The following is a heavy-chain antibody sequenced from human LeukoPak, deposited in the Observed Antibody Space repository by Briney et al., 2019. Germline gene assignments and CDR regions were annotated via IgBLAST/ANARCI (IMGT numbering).Heavy chain of an antibody. Sequence: PSETLSLTCTVSGVSISSGGYYWSWIRQHPGKGLEWIGYIYYSGSTYYNPSLKSRVTISVDTSKNQFSLELSSVTAADTAVYYCARESWNYYFDYWGQGTLVTVSS. CDR2: IYYSGST. D-gene: IGHD1-7*01. V-gene: IGHV4-31*03. J-gene: IGHJ4*02. CDR1: GVSISSGGYY. CDR3: ARESWNYYFDY.